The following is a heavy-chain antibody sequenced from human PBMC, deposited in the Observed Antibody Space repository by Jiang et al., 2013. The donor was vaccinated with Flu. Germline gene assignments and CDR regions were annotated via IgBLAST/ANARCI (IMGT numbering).Heavy chain of an antibody. CDR1: GDSVSSNSAA. CDR2: TYYRSKWYN. CDR3: ATRQLFLLVIVVVINRR. D-gene: IGHD3-22*01. Sequence: SQTLSLTCAISGDSVSSNSAAWNWIRQSPSRGLEWLGRTYYRSKWYNDYAVSVKSRITINPDTSKNQFSLQLNSVTPEDTAVYYCATRQLFLLVIVVVINRRGGQGTLVTVSS. J-gene: IGHJ4*02. V-gene: IGHV6-1*01.